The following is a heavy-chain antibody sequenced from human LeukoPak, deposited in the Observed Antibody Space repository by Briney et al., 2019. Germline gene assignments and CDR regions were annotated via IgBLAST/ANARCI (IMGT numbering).Heavy chain of an antibody. V-gene: IGHV4-34*01. CDR1: VGSFSGYY. D-gene: IGHD3-22*01. Sequence: SETLSLTCALYVGSFSGYYWSWIRQPPGKGLEWIGEINHSGSTNYNPSLKSRVTISVDTSKNQFSLKLSSVTAADTAVYYCARETYYYDSSGYSTLDAFDIWGQGTMVTVSS. J-gene: IGHJ3*02. CDR3: ARETYYYDSSGYSTLDAFDI. CDR2: INHSGST.